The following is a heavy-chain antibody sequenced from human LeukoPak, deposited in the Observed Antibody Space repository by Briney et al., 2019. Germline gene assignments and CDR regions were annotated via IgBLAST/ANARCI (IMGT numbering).Heavy chain of an antibody. CDR1: GFTFNNYA. CDR2: TAGSGISK. D-gene: IGHD3-22*01. J-gene: IGHJ4*02. V-gene: IGHV3-23*01. Sequence: GGSLRLSCVASGFTFNNYAMSWVRQAPGRGLEWASSTAGSGISKDYADSVKGRFPISKDKSKNTLYLQMDNLRAEDTGVYFCARLPTFYYDSSGYHYDYWGQGTLVTVSS. CDR3: ARLPTFYYDSSGYHYDY.